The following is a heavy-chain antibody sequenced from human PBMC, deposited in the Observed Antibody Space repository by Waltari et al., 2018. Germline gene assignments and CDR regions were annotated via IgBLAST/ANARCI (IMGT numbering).Heavy chain of an antibody. D-gene: IGHD3-16*01. CDR3: AKEKEVGGVFGYYYDMDV. CDR2: ISGSGCST. V-gene: IGHV3-23*04. J-gene: IGHJ6*02. Sequence: EVQLVESGGGLVQPGGSLRLACAASGFTLRSYARGWVRPAPGKGLEWVSAISGSGCSTYYADSVEGRFTISRDNSKITLYLQMNSLRAEDTSVYYCAKEKEVGGVFGYYYDMDVWGQGTTVTVSS. CDR1: GFTLRSYA.